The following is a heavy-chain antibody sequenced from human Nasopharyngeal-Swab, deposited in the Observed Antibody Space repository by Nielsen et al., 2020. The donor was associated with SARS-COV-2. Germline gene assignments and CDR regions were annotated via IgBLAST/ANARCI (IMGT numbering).Heavy chain of an antibody. D-gene: IGHD6-13*01. CDR2: IWYDGSNK. CDR3: ARQLVYYGMDV. J-gene: IGHJ6*02. V-gene: IGHV3-33*01. CDR1: AFTFSSYG. Sequence: SLTPSRAASAFTFSSYGMHWVRHAPGKGLEWVAVIWYDGSNKYYADSVKGRFTISRDNSKNTLYLQMNSLRAEDTAVYYCARQLVYYGMDVWGQGTTVTVSS.